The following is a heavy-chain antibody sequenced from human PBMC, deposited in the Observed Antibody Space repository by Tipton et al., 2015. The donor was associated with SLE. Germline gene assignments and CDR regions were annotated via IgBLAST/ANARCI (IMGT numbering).Heavy chain of an antibody. D-gene: IGHD3-16*02. Sequence: QLVQSGAEVKKPGASVKVSCKASGYTFTSYGISWVRQAPGQGLEWMGWISAYNGNTNYAQKLQGRVTMTTDTSTSTAYMEPRSLRSDDTAVYYCARDNHPLVWGSYRPSSFDYWGQGTLVTVSS. CDR2: ISAYNGNT. V-gene: IGHV1-18*01. CDR3: ARDNHPLVWGSYRPSSFDY. CDR1: GYTFTSYG. J-gene: IGHJ4*02.